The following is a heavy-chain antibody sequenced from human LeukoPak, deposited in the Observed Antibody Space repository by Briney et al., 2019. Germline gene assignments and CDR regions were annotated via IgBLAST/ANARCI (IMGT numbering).Heavy chain of an antibody. V-gene: IGHV4-39*01. D-gene: IGHD2-15*01. J-gene: IGHJ4*02. Sequence: SETLSLTCTVSGGSIDSRSYYWDWIRQAPGKGLEWIGTIYHSGRTENNPSPKSQFAIFVDTSKNQFSLILHSVAAADTAVYYCARRSEFDNTHYHYFDYWGQGALVTVSS. CDR1: GGSIDSRSYY. CDR3: ARRSEFDNTHYHYFDY. CDR2: IYHSGRT.